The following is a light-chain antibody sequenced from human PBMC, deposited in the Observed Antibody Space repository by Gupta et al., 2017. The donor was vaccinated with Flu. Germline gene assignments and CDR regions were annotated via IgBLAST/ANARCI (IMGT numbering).Light chain of an antibody. CDR1: QSLLHSNGYKY. CDR2: LGS. V-gene: IGKV2-28*01. Sequence: VTPGEPASISCRSSQSLLHSNGYKYLDWYLQKPGQSPQLLIYLGSFRASGVPDRFSGSGSGTYFTLKISRVEPEDVGVYYCRQTLQSPYTFGQGTELEI. CDR3: RQTLQSPYT. J-gene: IGKJ2*01.